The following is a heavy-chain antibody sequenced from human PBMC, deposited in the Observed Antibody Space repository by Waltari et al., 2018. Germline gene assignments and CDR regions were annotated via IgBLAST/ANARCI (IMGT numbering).Heavy chain of an antibody. D-gene: IGHD3-10*01. J-gene: IGHJ4*02. Sequence: EVQLLESGGGLVQPGGSLRLSCAASGFTFRNYAMSWVRQAPGKGLEWVSAISGSGDNTFYVDSVKGRFTISRDNSKNTLYLQMNSLRAEDTAVYYCAKHLTLVRGIGPYFDYWGQGTLVTVSS. CDR3: AKHLTLVRGIGPYFDY. CDR2: ISGSGDNT. CDR1: GFTFRNYA. V-gene: IGHV3-23*01.